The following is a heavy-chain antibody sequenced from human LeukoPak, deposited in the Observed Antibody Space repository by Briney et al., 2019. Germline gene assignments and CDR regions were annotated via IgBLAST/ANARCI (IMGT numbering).Heavy chain of an antibody. CDR2: IWSDGSAK. Sequence: GWSLRLSCAASGFTFSSYGMHWVRQAPGKGLEWVAVIWSDGSAKYYADSVTGRVTISRDNSKNTLYLQIYSLRAEDTAVYYCVRVRSASSAWRAFDIWGQGTMVIVSS. CDR1: GFTFSSYG. V-gene: IGHV3-33*01. D-gene: IGHD6-19*01. CDR3: VRVRSASSAWRAFDI. J-gene: IGHJ3*02.